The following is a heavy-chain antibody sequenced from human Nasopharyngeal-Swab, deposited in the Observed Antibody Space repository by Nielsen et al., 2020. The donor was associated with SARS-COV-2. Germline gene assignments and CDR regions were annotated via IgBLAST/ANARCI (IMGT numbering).Heavy chain of an antibody. CDR3: AKDGVRLNGIDV. D-gene: IGHD3-16*01. V-gene: IGHV3-23*01. CDR2: INPAAET. CDR1: GFTFNKFA. J-gene: IGHJ6*02. Sequence: GESLKISYGASGFTFNKFAMAWVRQAPGKGLEWVSTINPAAETFYADSVRGRFTIFRDNSKSTLYLQMNSLRAEDTAEYFCAKDGVRLNGIDVWGQGTTVTVSS.